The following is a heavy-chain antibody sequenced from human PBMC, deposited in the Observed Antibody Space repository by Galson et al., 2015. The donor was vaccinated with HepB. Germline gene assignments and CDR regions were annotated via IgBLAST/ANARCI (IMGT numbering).Heavy chain of an antibody. D-gene: IGHD7-27*01. J-gene: IGHJ3*02. Sequence: SLRLSCAASGFTFSTYWMTWVRQTPGKGLEWVAYTKQGGNERDYVDSVKGRFTISRDNAENSQYLQMNSLRAEDTAVYYCARHRWGALNIWGPGTMVTVSS. V-gene: IGHV3-7*03. CDR3: ARHRWGALNI. CDR2: TKQGGNER. CDR1: GFTFSTYW.